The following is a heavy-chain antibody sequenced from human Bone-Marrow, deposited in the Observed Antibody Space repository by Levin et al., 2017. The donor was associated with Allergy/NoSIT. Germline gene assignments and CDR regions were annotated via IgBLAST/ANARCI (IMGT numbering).Heavy chain of an antibody. CDR3: AREGSYYYYGMDV. V-gene: IGHV3-21*01. CDR2: ISSSSSYI. CDR1: GFTFSSYS. D-gene: IGHD3-10*01. Sequence: LSLTCAASGFTFSSYSMNWVRPAPGKGLEWVSSISSSSSYIYYADSVKGRFTISRDNAKNSLYLQMNSLRAEDTAVYYCAREGSYYYYGMDVWGQGTTVTVSS. J-gene: IGHJ6*02.